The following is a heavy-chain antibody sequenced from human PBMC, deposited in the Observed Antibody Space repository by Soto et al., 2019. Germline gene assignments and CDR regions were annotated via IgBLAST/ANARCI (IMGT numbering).Heavy chain of an antibody. D-gene: IGHD4-17*01. V-gene: IGHV1-2*04. CDR1: GYTFTGYY. J-gene: IGHJ3*02. CDR2: INPNSGGT. CDR3: ARDHGGDAFDI. Sequence: ASVKVSCKASGYTFTGYYMHWVRQAPGQGLEWMGWINPNSGGTNYAQKFQGWVTMTRDTSISTAYMELGRLRSDDTAVYYCARDHGGDAFDIWGQGTMVTVSS.